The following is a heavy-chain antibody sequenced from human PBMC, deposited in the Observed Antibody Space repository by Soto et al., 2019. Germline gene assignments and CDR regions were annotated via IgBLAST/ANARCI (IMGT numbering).Heavy chain of an antibody. Sequence: SETLSLTCTVSGGSISSGPYSWGWIRQPPGKGLEWIGTFYHSGSTHHNPSLESRVTISVDTSKNQFSLKVNSVTAADTAVYYCARRAVVAVTGSLDNWLDPWGQGILVTVSS. V-gene: IGHV4-39*07. D-gene: IGHD2-21*01. CDR2: FYHSGST. CDR3: ARRAVVAVTGSLDNWLDP. J-gene: IGHJ5*02. CDR1: GGSISSGPYS.